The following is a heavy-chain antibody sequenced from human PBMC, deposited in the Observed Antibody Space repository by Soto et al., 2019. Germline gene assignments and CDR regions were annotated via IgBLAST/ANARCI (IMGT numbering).Heavy chain of an antibody. CDR1: GGTFSSYA. J-gene: IGHJ4*02. V-gene: IGHV1-2*02. CDR3: ARAEITGKQEAFDY. Sequence: ASVKVSCKASGGTFSSYAISWVRQAPGQGLEWMGWLNPNSGGTNYAQKLQGSVTMTRDTSISTAYMELSRLKYDDTAVYYCARAEITGKQEAFDYWGQGTLVTVSS. CDR2: LNPNSGGT. D-gene: IGHD1-20*01.